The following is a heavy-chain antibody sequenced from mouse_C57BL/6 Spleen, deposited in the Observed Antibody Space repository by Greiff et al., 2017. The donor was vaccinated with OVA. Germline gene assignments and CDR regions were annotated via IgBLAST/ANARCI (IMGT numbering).Heavy chain of an antibody. J-gene: IGHJ2*01. CDR1: GYTFTDYN. D-gene: IGHD1-1*01. CDR3: ARSSGSSYEYLDY. V-gene: IGHV1-18*01. CDR2: INPNNGGT. Sequence: VQLQQSGPELVKPGASVKIPCKASGYTFTDYNMDWVKQSHGKSLEWIGDINPNNGGTIYNQKFKGKATLTVDKSSSTAYMELRSLTSEDTAVYYCARSSGSSYEYLDYWGQGTTLTVSS.